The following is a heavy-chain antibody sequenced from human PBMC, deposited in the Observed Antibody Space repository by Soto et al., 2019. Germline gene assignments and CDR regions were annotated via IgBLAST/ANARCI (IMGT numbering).Heavy chain of an antibody. D-gene: IGHD3-22*01. CDR1: GGSISSYY. Sequence: SETLSLTSTVAGGSISSYYWSWIRQHPGNGLEYIGYVYDSGSTKYNPSLKSRVTISLDTSKNQFSLKLSSVTAADTAVYYCARSYDSSGRPRHYFDYWGQGALVTVSS. V-gene: IGHV4-59*01. CDR3: ARSYDSSGRPRHYFDY. CDR2: VYDSGST. J-gene: IGHJ4*02.